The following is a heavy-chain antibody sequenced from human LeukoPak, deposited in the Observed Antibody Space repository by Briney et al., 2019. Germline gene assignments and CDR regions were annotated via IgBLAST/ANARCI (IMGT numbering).Heavy chain of an antibody. CDR1: EFTFSHFA. CDR2: VSSHGNDG. CDR3: SRDAYNFHHFYY. Sequence: PGGSLRLSCAVSEFTFSHFAMHWVRQAPGKGLEWVAVVSSHGNDGYYADSVKGRFTISRDNSKNTLYLQIDSLRAEDTAIYYCSRDAYNFHHFYYLGQGTLVTGSS. J-gene: IGHJ4*01. D-gene: IGHD5-24*01. V-gene: IGHV3-30*01.